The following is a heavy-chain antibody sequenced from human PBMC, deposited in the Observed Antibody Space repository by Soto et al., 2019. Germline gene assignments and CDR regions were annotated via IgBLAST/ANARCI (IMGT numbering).Heavy chain of an antibody. CDR3: AAGPGIAAAGTAGDYYYYYMDV. Sequence: QLQLQESGPGLVKPSETLSLTCTVSGGSISSSSYYWGWIRQPPGKGLEWIGSIYYSGSTYYNPSLNSRVTISVDTSKNQFSLKLSSVTAADTAVYYCAAGPGIAAAGTAGDYYYYYMDVWGKGTTVTVSS. CDR1: GGSISSSSYY. CDR2: IYYSGST. D-gene: IGHD6-13*01. V-gene: IGHV4-39*01. J-gene: IGHJ6*03.